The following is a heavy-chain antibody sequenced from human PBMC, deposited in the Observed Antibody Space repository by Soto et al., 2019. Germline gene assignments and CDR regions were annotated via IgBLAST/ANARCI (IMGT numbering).Heavy chain of an antibody. CDR2: IYGGGKT. J-gene: IGHJ4*02. Sequence: GGSLRLSCAASGLTVSTDYMSWVRQAPGKGLEWVSLIYGGGKTFYADSVKGRFTISRDNSKNTLYLQMNSLRAEGTAVYYCARGNYYDSSGNYAYFGLWGQGTLVTVSS. V-gene: IGHV3-53*01. CDR1: GLTVSTDY. CDR3: ARGNYYDSSGNYAYFGL. D-gene: IGHD3-22*01.